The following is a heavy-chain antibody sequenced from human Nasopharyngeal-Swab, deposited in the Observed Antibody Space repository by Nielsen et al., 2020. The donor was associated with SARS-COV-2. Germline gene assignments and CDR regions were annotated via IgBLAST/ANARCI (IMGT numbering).Heavy chain of an antibody. Sequence: GESLKISCAASGFTVSSSYMRWVRQAPGKGLEWVAVIYRDDTTYYADSVKGKFTISRDNYKHTVYLQMNNLRAEDTAVYYCTRAPYNTGSGWTAEFDYWGQGTLVTVSS. J-gene: IGHJ4*02. V-gene: IGHV3-66*01. CDR1: GFTVSSSY. D-gene: IGHD6-19*01. CDR3: TRAPYNTGSGWTAEFDY. CDR2: IYRDDTT.